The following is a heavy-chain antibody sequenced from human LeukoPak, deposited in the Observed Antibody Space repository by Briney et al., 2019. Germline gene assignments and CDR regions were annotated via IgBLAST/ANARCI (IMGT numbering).Heavy chain of an antibody. D-gene: IGHD6-19*01. CDR2: IKSKTDGGTT. J-gene: IGHJ4*02. Sequence: GGSLRLSCVASGFTFTNALMRWVRQAPGKGLEWGGRIKSKTDGGTTESAAPVKGRFTISTDQSKNTLFLQMNSLKTEDTAVYYCTTEGQYSSGYPFDYWGQGTLVTVSS. V-gene: IGHV3-15*01. CDR3: TTEGQYSSGYPFDY. CDR1: GFTFTNAL.